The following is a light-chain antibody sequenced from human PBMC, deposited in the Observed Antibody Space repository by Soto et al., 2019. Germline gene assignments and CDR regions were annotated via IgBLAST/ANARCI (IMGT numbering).Light chain of an antibody. CDR1: SSDVGGYKY. V-gene: IGLV2-14*03. CDR2: DVS. J-gene: IGLJ1*01. CDR3: SAYTSSSTYV. Sequence: QSALTQPASVSGSPGQSIAISCTGTSSDVGGYKYVSWYQQHPDKAPKLMIYDVSNRTSGVSDRFSGSKSGNTASLTITGLQAEDEAEDYFSAYTSSSTYVFGTGTKLNVL.